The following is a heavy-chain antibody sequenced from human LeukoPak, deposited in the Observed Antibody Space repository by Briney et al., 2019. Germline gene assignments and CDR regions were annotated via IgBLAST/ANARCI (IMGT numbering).Heavy chain of an antibody. CDR1: GFTFSSYG. Sequence: GGSLRLSCAASGFTFSSYGMHWARQAPGKGLEWVAVIWYDGSNKYYADSVKGRFTISRDNSKNTLYLQMNSLRAEDTAVYYCARDKVGIDGDYERWKVYYYYGMDVWGQGTTVTVSS. V-gene: IGHV3-33*01. CDR2: IWYDGSNK. CDR3: ARDKVGIDGDYERWKVYYYYGMDV. J-gene: IGHJ6*02. D-gene: IGHD4-17*01.